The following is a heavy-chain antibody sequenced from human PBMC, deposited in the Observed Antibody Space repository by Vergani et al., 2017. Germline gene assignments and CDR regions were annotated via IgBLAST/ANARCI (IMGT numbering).Heavy chain of an antibody. Sequence: EVQLVESGGGLVQPGRSLRLSCAASGFTFDDYAMHWVRQAPGKGLEWVSGISWNSGSIGYADSVKGRFTISRDNSKNTLYLQMNSLRAEDTAVYYCAKDLMGWNYVFDYWGQGTLVTVSS. V-gene: IGHV3-9*01. CDR2: ISWNSGSI. CDR3: AKDLMGWNYVFDY. D-gene: IGHD1-7*01. CDR1: GFTFDDYA. J-gene: IGHJ4*02.